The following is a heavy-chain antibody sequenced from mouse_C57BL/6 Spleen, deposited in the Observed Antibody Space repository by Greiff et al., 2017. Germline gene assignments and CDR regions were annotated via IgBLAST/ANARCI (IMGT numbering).Heavy chain of an antibody. D-gene: IGHD1-1*01. CDR2: IDPSDSYT. Sequence: QVHVKQSGAELVRPGTSVKLSCKASGYTFTSYWMHWVKQRPGQGLEWIGVIDPSDSYTNYNQKFKGKATLTVDTSSSTAYMQLSSLTSEDSAVXYCARRDTTVYAMDYWGQGTSVTVSS. CDR1: GYTFTSYW. V-gene: IGHV1-59*01. J-gene: IGHJ4*01. CDR3: ARRDTTVYAMDY.